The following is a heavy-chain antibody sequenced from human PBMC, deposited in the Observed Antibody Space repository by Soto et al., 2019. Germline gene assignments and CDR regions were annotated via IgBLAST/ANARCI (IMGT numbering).Heavy chain of an antibody. J-gene: IGHJ4*02. D-gene: IGHD3-22*01. V-gene: IGHV3-33*01. Sequence: PGGSLRLSCAASGFTFSSYGMHWVRQAPGKGLEWVAVIWYDGSNKYYADSVKGRFTISRDNSKNTLYLQMNSLRAEDTAVYYCARNLENYYDSSGYPSPVDYWGQGTLVTVSS. CDR3: ARNLENYYDSSGYPSPVDY. CDR1: GFTFSSYG. CDR2: IWYDGSNK.